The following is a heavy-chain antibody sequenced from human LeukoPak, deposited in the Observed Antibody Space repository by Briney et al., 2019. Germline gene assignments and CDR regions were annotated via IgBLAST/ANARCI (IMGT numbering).Heavy chain of an antibody. CDR1: GGTFSSYA. J-gene: IGHJ5*02. Sequence: SVKVSCKASGGTFSSYAISWVRQAPGQGLEWMGGIIPTFGTANYAQKFQGRVTITADESTSTAYMELSSLRSEDTAVYYCARSYGGSWTHNWFDPWGQGTLVTVSS. CDR3: ARSYGGSWTHNWFDP. V-gene: IGHV1-69*13. D-gene: IGHD2-15*01. CDR2: IIPTFGTA.